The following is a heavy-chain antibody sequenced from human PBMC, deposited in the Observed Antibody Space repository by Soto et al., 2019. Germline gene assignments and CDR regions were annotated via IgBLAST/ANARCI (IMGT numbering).Heavy chain of an antibody. V-gene: IGHV3-33*01. Sequence: QVQLVESGGGVVQPGRSRRLSCVVSGFTFSTYGMHWVRQAPGKGLEWVAVIWHDGNRKYYVDSVKGRFTISRDDSETTLHLQMNSLRVEDTAVYYCVRDSGLYGLDVWGQGTTVTVSS. CDR3: VRDSGLYGLDV. D-gene: IGHD3-10*01. CDR2: IWHDGNRK. J-gene: IGHJ6*02. CDR1: GFTFSTYG.